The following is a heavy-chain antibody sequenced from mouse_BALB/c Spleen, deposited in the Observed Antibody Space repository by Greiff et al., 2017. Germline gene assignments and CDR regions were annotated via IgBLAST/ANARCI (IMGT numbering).Heavy chain of an antibody. CDR3: TKDLGITRGYFDV. CDR1: GYSFTGYY. J-gene: IGHJ1*01. D-gene: IGHD1-1*01. CDR2: VNPNNGGT. Sequence: EVQLQQSGPDLVKPGASVKISCKASGYSFTGYYMHWVKQSHGKSLEWIGRVNPNNGGTSYNQKFKGKAKLTAVTSASTAYMELSSLTNEDSAVYYCTKDLGITRGYFDVWGAGTTVTVSS. V-gene: IGHV1S30*01.